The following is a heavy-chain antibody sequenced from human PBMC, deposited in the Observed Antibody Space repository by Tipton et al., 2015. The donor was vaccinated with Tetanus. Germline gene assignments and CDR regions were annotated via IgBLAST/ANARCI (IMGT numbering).Heavy chain of an antibody. D-gene: IGHD5/OR15-5a*01. Sequence: SLRLSCAASGFTFDDYAMHWVRQAPGKGLEWVSGISWNSGSIGYADSVKGRFTISRDNAKNSLYLQMNSLRAEDTAVYYCAKDGCFSVGCLGSDYWGQGNLVTVSS. CDR1: GFTFDDYA. CDR2: ISWNSGSI. CDR3: AKDGCFSVGCLGSDY. V-gene: IGHV3-9*01. J-gene: IGHJ4*02.